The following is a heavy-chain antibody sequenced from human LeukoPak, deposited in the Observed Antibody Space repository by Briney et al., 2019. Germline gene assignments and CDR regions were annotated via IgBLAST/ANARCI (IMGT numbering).Heavy chain of an antibody. CDR1: GFSLTTRGMC. Sequence: SGPALVKPTQTLTLTCTFSGFSLTTRGMCVSWIRQPPGKALEWLARIDWDDDKYYNISLKTRLTISKDTSKNQVVLTMTNMDSVDTATYYCARSAVAGGYYFDYWGQGPLVTVSS. J-gene: IGHJ4*02. D-gene: IGHD6-19*01. CDR3: ARSAVAGGYYFDY. CDR2: IDWDDDK. V-gene: IGHV2-70*11.